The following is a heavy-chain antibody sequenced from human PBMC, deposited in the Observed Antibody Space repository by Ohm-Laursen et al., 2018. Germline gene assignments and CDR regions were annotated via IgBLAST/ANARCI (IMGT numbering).Heavy chain of an antibody. CDR1: GGSVSSGSYY. J-gene: IGHJ4*02. CDR2: IYYSGST. Sequence: GTLSLTCTVSGGSVSSGSYYWSWIRQPPGKGLEWIGYIYYSGSTNYNPSLKSRVTISVDTSKNQFSLKLSSVTAEDTAVYYCATLRGANWVDYWGQGTLVTVSS. CDR3: ATLRGANWVDY. V-gene: IGHV4-61*01. D-gene: IGHD1-26*01.